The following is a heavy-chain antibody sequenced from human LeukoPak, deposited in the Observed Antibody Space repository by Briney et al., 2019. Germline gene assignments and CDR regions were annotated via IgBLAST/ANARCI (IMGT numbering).Heavy chain of an antibody. V-gene: IGHV4-61*02. Sequence: PSETLSLTCTVSGVSISSGSYYWSWIRQPAGKGLEWIGRIYTSGSTNYNPSLKSRVTISVDTSKNQFSLKLSSVTAADTAVYYCARDPGRRYGGAYYFDYWGQGTLVTVSS. CDR3: ARDPGRRYGGAYYFDY. CDR2: IYTSGST. CDR1: GVSISSGSYY. D-gene: IGHD3-16*01. J-gene: IGHJ4*02.